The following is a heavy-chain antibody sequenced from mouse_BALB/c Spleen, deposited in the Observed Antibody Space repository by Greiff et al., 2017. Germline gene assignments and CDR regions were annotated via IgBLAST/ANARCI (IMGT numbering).Heavy chain of an antibody. J-gene: IGHJ2*01. Sequence: QVQLMQSGADLARPGASLKMSCKASGYTFTSYTMPWVKQRPGQGLEWIGYINPSSGYANYNQTVKDRATFTADKASSTAYMQLSSLTSEDSAVYYCARESNTVVAFDYWGQGTTLTVSS. CDR3: ARESNTVVAFDY. V-gene: IGHV1-4*01. CDR2: INPSSGYA. D-gene: IGHD1-1*01. CDR1: GYTFTSYT.